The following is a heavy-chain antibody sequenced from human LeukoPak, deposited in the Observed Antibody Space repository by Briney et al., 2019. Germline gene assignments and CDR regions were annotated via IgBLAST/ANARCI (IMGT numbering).Heavy chain of an antibody. V-gene: IGHV4-39*07. CDR1: GGSISSTSYY. J-gene: IGHJ6*03. Sequence: SETLPLTCTVSGGSISSTSYYWGWIRQAPGKGLEWIGSIYYSGSTDCNPSLKSRVVISVDTSKNQFSLKLSSVTAADTAVYYCATEGGYIYGYGVDDYYYYYMDVWGKGTTVTVSS. CDR2: IYYSGST. D-gene: IGHD5-18*01. CDR3: ATEGGYIYGYGVDDYYYYYMDV.